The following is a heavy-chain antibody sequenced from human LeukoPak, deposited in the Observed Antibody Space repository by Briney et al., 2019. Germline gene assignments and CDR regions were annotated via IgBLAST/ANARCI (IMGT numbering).Heavy chain of an antibody. D-gene: IGHD3-10*01. J-gene: IGHJ6*03. Sequence: GGSLRLSCAASGFTFSSYAMSWVRQAPGKGLEWVSAISGSGGSTYYADSVKGRFTISRDNSRNTLYLQMNSLRAEDTAVYYCAKSGDYYYYYMDVWGKGTTVTVSS. CDR2: ISGSGGST. CDR1: GFTFSSYA. CDR3: AKSGDYYYYYMDV. V-gene: IGHV3-23*01.